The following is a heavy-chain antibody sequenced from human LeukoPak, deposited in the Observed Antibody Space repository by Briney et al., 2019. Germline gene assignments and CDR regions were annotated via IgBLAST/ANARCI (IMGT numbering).Heavy chain of an antibody. CDR1: GGSISSYY. J-gene: IGHJ4*02. V-gene: IGHV4-59*01. CDR2: IYYSGST. Sequence: KASETLSLTCTVSGGSISSYYWSWIRQPPGKGLEWIGYIYYSGSTNYNPSLKSRVTMSVDTSKNQFSLKLSSVTAADTAVYYCAGGPAIHVAYWGQGTLVTVSS. CDR3: AGGPAIHVAY. D-gene: IGHD2-21*01.